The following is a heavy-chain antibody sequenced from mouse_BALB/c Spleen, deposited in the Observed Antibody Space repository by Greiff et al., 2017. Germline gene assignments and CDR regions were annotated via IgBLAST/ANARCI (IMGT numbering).Heavy chain of an antibody. CDR3: AREAMITTAWFAY. CDR1: GYAFTNYL. CDR2: INPGSGGT. D-gene: IGHD2-4*01. Sequence: QVQLQQSGAELVRPGTSVKVSCKASGYAFTNYLIEWVKQRPGQGLEWIGVINPGSGGTNYNEKFKGKATLTADKSSSTAYMQLSSLTSDDSAVYFCAREAMITTAWFAYWGQGTTLTVSS. V-gene: IGHV1-54*01. J-gene: IGHJ2*01.